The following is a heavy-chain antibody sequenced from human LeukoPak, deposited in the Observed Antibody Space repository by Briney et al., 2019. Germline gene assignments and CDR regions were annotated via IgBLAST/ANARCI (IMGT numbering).Heavy chain of an antibody. CDR2: IYHSGST. CDR3: ARTDWGRQLGPPDN. J-gene: IGHJ4*02. Sequence: SETLSLTCTLSGYSISRGYYWGWIRQPPGKRLEWIGAIYHSGSTYYNPSLKSRVTISVDPSKNQFSLKLTSVTAADTAVYFCARTDWGRQLGPPDNWGQGTLVTVSS. CDR1: GYSISRGYY. D-gene: IGHD6-13*01. V-gene: IGHV4-38-2*02.